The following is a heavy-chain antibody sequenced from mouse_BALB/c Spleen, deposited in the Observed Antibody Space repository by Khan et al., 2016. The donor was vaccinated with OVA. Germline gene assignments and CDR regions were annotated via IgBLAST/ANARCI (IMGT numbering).Heavy chain of an antibody. D-gene: IGHD2-2*01. J-gene: IGHJ3*01. CDR2: INPSTGYT. CDR3: ARGGYGSFAY. V-gene: IGHV1-7*01. Sequence: VELVESGAELAKPGASVKMSCKASGYTFTDYWIHWVKKRPGQGLEWIGYINPSTGYTEYNHKFKDKATLTADKSSSTAYMQLSSLTSEDSAVYYGARGGYGSFAYWGQGTLVTVSA. CDR1: GYTFTDYW.